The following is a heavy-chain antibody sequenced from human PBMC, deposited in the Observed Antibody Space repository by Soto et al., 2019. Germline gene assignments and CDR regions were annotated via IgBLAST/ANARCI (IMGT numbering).Heavy chain of an antibody. V-gene: IGHV1-18*01. D-gene: IGHD5-18*01. CDR3: AKDRGYGYRFDY. J-gene: IGHJ4*02. CDR2: IQTDSGHA. Sequence: QVHLVQSGPEVKKSGASVKVSCKASGYTFVDYGINRVRQAPGQGLEWMGGIQTDSGHANSAQKFQDRVTMTADTSTSTAYLELRSLTSDDTAVYFCAKDRGYGYRFDYWGQGSQVTVSS. CDR1: GYTFVDYG.